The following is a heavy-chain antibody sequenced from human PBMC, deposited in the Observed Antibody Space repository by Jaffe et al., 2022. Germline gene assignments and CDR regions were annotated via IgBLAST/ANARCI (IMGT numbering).Heavy chain of an antibody. CDR1: GFTVSSNY. D-gene: IGHD6-13*01. J-gene: IGHJ4*02. CDR2: IYSGGST. Sequence: EVQLVESGGGLVQPGGSLRLSCAASGFTVSSNYMSWVRQAPGKGLEWVSVIYSGGSTYYADSVKGRFTISRHNSKNTLYLQMNSLRAEDTAVYYCATPGIAEWGGGGADYWGQGTLVTVSS. V-gene: IGHV3-53*04. CDR3: ATPGIAEWGGGGADY.